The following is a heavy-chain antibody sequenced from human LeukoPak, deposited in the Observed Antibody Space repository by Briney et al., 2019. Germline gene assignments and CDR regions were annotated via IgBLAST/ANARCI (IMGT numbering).Heavy chain of an antibody. CDR1: GGSISSYY. V-gene: IGHV4-34*01. CDR2: INHSGST. Sequence: SETLSLTCTVSGGSISSYYWSWIRQPPGKGLEWIGEINHSGSTNYNPSLKSRVTISVDTSKNQFSLKLSPVTAADTAVYYCASGRRYFDLWGRGTLVTVSS. J-gene: IGHJ2*01. CDR3: ASGRRYFDL.